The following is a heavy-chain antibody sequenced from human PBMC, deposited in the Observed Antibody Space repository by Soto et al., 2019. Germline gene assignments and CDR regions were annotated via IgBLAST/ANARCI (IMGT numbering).Heavy chain of an antibody. V-gene: IGHV4-34*12. CDR1: GGSFTANY. J-gene: IGHJ2*01. Sequence: SETLSLTCAVFGGSFTANYWSWVRQTPGKRPEWIGEVFHDGKTNSNPSLRSRVTVSADRSKNQFSLKLTSLTAADTGLYFCDRDLRSFPTRRSSDL. D-gene: IGHD1-1*01. CDR2: VFHDGKT. CDR3: DRDLRSFPTRRSSDL.